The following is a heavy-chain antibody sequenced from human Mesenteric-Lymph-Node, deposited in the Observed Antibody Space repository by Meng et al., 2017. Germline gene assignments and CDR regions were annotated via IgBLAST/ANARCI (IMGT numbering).Heavy chain of an antibody. V-gene: IGHV3-23*01. Sequence: GESLKISCVVSGFRFSNYVMRWVRQAPGKGLEWVSSISNSGGSTYYADSVKGRFTISRDNSKNTLYLQMNSLRAEDTAIYFCAKDLMGDFYDSSGQRDYWGQGTLVTVSS. J-gene: IGHJ4*02. D-gene: IGHD3-22*01. CDR1: GFRFSNYV. CDR3: AKDLMGDFYDSSGQRDY. CDR2: ISNSGGST.